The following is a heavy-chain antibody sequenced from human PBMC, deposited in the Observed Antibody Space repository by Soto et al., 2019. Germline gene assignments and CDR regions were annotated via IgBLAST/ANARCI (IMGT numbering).Heavy chain of an antibody. V-gene: IGHV3-30-3*01. CDR2: ISYDGSNK. Sequence: QVQLVESGGGVVQPGRSLRLSCAASGFTFSSYAMHWVRQAPGKGLEWVAVISYDGSNKYYADSVKGRFTISRDNSKNTLYLQMNSLRAEDTAVYYCARGGGDFWSGYPRWYYYYGMDVWGQGTTVTVSS. J-gene: IGHJ6*02. CDR3: ARGGGDFWSGYPRWYYYYGMDV. CDR1: GFTFSSYA. D-gene: IGHD3-3*01.